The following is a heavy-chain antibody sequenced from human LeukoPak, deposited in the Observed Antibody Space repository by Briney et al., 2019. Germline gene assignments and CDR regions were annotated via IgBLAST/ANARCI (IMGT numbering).Heavy chain of an antibody. J-gene: IGHJ1*01. CDR2: INSDGSST. CDR3: ASIAGYDFWSGYYYEYFQH. CDR1: GFTFSSYW. Sequence: GGSLRLSCAASGFTFSSYWMHWVRQAPGKGLVWVSRINSDGSSTSYADSVKGRFTISRDNAKNTLYLQMNSLRAEDTAVYYCASIAGYDFWSGYYYEYFQHWGQGTLVTVSP. V-gene: IGHV3-74*01. D-gene: IGHD3-3*01.